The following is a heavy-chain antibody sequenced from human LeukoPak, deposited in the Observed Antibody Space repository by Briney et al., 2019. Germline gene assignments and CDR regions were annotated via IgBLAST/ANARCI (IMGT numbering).Heavy chain of an antibody. V-gene: IGHV4-4*07. CDR3: AGAATYYYDSSGEKGHFDY. CDR1: GGSISSYY. Sequence: HSETLSLTCTVSGGSISSYYWSWIRQPAGKGLEWIGRIYTSGSTNYNPSLKSRVTISVDTSKTQFPLKLSSVTAADTAVYYCAGAATYYYDSSGEKGHFDYWGQGTLVTVSS. J-gene: IGHJ4*02. CDR2: IYTSGST. D-gene: IGHD3-22*01.